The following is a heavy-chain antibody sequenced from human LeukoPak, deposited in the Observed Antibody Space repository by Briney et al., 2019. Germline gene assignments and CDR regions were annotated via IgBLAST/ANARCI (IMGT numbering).Heavy chain of an antibody. CDR3: ARSEQWLVRLDY. Sequence: ASVKVSCKTSGDTFTSYGISWVRQAPGQGLEWMGWISAYNGNTNYAQKLQGRVTVTTDTSTSTAYMELRSLRSDDTAVYYCARSEQWLVRLDYWGQGTLVTVSS. D-gene: IGHD6-19*01. J-gene: IGHJ4*02. CDR1: GDTFTSYG. V-gene: IGHV1-18*01. CDR2: ISAYNGNT.